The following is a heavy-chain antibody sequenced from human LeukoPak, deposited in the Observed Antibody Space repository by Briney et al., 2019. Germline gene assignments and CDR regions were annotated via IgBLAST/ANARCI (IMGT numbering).Heavy chain of an antibody. CDR3: ARDPRLSSGYSTGILWYFDL. D-gene: IGHD3-22*01. J-gene: IGHJ2*01. Sequence: WASVKVSCKASGYTFTDYYMHWVRQAPGQGLEWMGIINPNGGSTSYAQKFQGRVTMTRDTSTSTVYMELSSLGSEDTAVYYCARDPRLSSGYSTGILWYFDLWGRGTLVTVSS. V-gene: IGHV1-46*01. CDR2: INPNGGST. CDR1: GYTFTDYY.